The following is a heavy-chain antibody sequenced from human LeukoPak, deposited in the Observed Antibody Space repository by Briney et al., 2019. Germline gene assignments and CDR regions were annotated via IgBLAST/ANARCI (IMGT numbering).Heavy chain of an antibody. CDR3: ARVDSSGYYYFDY. J-gene: IGHJ4*02. D-gene: IGHD3-22*01. CDR1: GGSISNYY. V-gene: IGHV4-59*12. CDR2: IYYSGTT. Sequence: SETLSLTCTVSGGSISNYYWSWIRQPPGKGLEWIGYIYYSGTTNYNPSLKSRVTISVDKSKNQFSLKVTSVTAADTAVYYCARVDSSGYYYFDYWGQGILVTVSS.